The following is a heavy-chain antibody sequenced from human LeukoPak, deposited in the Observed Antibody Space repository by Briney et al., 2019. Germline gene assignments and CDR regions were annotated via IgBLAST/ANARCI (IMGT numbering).Heavy chain of an antibody. V-gene: IGHV4-59*12. CDR2: IYYSGST. CDR1: GGSISSYY. CDR3: AKDHYSYMDV. Sequence: SETLSLTCTVSGGSISSYYWSWIRQPPGKGLEWIGYIYYSGSTNYNPSLKSRVTMSVDTSKNQFSLKLSSVTAADTAVYYCAKDHYSYMDVWGKGTTVTVSS. J-gene: IGHJ6*03.